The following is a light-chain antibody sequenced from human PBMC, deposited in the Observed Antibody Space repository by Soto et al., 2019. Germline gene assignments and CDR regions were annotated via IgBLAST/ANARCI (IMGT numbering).Light chain of an antibody. V-gene: IGKV3-20*01. CDR1: QSVNDNY. CDR2: GAS. Sequence: EIVLTQSPGTLSLSPRERATLSCRASQSVNDNYLAWYQHKPGQAPRLLIYGASSRAPGIPDRFSGSGSGTDFTLTISRLEPEDFAIYCCQQYAASPRTFGQGTQVEVK. CDR3: QQYAASPRT. J-gene: IGKJ1*01.